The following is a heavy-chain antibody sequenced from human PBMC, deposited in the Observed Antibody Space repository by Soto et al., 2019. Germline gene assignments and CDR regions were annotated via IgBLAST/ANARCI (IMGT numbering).Heavy chain of an antibody. Sequence: EVQLVESGGGLVQPGGSLRLSCAASGFIFSNYEMKWVRQAPGKGREWVSYISSSGVTRYYADSVKGRFTISRDNAKNSLYLQMNSLRAEDTAVYYCARIMGYDRSIDYWGKGTLVTVSS. J-gene: IGHJ4*02. V-gene: IGHV3-48*03. CDR1: GFIFSNYE. CDR2: ISSSGVTR. D-gene: IGHD2-8*01. CDR3: ARIMGYDRSIDY.